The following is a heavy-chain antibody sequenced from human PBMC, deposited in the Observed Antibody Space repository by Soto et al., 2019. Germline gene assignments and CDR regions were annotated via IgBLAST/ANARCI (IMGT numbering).Heavy chain of an antibody. D-gene: IGHD3-10*01. CDR1: GGSINTYY. CDR2: IYSGGST. V-gene: IGHV4-4*07. J-gene: IGHJ4*02. CDR3: AGGPGGFGDFSLDY. Sequence: QVPLQESGPGLVKPSETLSLTCTVSGGSINTYYWSWIRQPAGKGLEWIWHIYSGGSTNYNPSLRSQVTMSVDTSKNQFSLKGTSVAAADTAVYYCAGGPGGFGDFSLDYWGQGTLVTVAP.